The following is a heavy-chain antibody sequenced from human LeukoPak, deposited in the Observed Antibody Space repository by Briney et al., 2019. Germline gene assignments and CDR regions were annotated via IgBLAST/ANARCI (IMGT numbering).Heavy chain of an antibody. CDR2: INTGGSST. CDR1: GFTFKTNW. D-gene: IGHD4-11*01. CDR3: ARSNHADDY. J-gene: IGHJ4*02. V-gene: IGHV3-74*01. Sequence: GGSLRLSCAASGFTFKTNWMHWVRQAPGKGLVWVSRINTGGSSTTYADSVKGRFTISRDNAKNTLYLQMNSLRAEDTAVYYCARSNHADDYWGQGTLVTVSS.